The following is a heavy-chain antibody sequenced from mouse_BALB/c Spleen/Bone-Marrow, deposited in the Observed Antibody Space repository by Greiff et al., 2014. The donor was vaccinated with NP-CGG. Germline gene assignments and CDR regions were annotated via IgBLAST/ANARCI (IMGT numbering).Heavy chain of an antibody. CDR3: NARGDYDFDYFDY. CDR2: IDPENGDT. D-gene: IGHD2-4*01. V-gene: IGHV14-4*02. Sequence: VQLMESGAELVRSGASVKLSCTASGFNIKDYYMHWVKQRPEQGLEWIGWIDPENGDTEYAPKFQGKATMTADTSSNTAYLQLRSLLSEDTTVYYCNARGDYDFDYFDYWGQGTTLTVSS. CDR1: GFNIKDYY. J-gene: IGHJ2*01.